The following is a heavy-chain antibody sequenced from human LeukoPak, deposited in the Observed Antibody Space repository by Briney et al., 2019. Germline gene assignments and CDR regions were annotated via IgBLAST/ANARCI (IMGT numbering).Heavy chain of an antibody. J-gene: IGHJ3*02. CDR2: IYYSGST. D-gene: IGHD2-15*01. CDR3: ASDIVVVVAATYTHHAFDI. V-gene: IGHV4-39*01. CDR1: GGSISSSSYY. Sequence: SETLSLTCTVSGGSISSSSYYWGWIRQPPGKGLEWIGSIYYSGSTYYNPSLKSRVTISVDTSKNQFSLKLSSVTAADTAVYYCASDIVVVVAATYTHHAFDIWGQGTMVTVSS.